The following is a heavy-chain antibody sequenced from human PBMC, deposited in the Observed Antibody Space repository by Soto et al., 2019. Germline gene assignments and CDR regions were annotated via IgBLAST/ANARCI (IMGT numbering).Heavy chain of an antibody. Sequence: TLSLTCSVSGASVTRDGNCWTWIRQPPGKGLEFVASIYHGGSTFYNPSLRSRVTISLDRSKNQFSLKLTSVTAADTAVYYWARGGYSSRWDTGFYFDYWGQGILVTVSS. CDR2: IYHGGST. J-gene: IGHJ4*02. CDR1: GASVTRDGNC. D-gene: IGHD6-13*01. V-gene: IGHV4-30-2*01. CDR3: ARGGYSSRWDTGFYFDY.